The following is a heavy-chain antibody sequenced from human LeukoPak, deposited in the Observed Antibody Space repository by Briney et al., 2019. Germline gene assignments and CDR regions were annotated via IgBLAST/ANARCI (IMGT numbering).Heavy chain of an antibody. D-gene: IGHD2-15*01. V-gene: IGHV4-34*01. CDR1: GGSFSGYY. CDR3: ARSLGYCSGGSCFGWYYYGMDV. J-gene: IGHJ6*02. CDR2: INHSGST. Sequence: SETLSLTRAVYGGSFSGYYWSWIRQPPGKGLEWIGEINHSGSTDYNPSLKSRVTISVDTSRNQFSLKLSSVTAADTAVYYCARSLGYCSGGSCFGWYYYGMDVWGQGTTVTVSS.